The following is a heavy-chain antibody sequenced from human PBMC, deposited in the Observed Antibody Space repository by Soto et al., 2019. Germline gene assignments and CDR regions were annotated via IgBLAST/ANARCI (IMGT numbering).Heavy chain of an antibody. CDR1: GGSISSGGYS. D-gene: IGHD2-21*01. CDR2: IYHSGST. V-gene: IGHV4-30-2*01. CDR3: AGVRGPYCGGECYPPTPNWFDP. Sequence: QLQLQESGSGLVKPSQTLSLTCAVPGGSISSGGYSWSWIRQPPGKGLEWIGYIYHSGSTYYNPSLKSRVTISVDRSKNQFSLKLSSVTAADSAVYYCAGVRGPYCGGECYPPTPNWFDPWGQGTLVTVSS. J-gene: IGHJ5*02.